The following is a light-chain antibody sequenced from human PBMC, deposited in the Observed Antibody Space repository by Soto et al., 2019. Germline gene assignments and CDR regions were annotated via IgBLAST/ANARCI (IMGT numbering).Light chain of an antibody. Sequence: EIVLMQSPGTLSLSPGERATLSCRASQSVGSNYLAWYQQRPGQAPRLLIYGASSRATGIPDRFSGSGSGTDFILTISRLEPEDFAVYYCHQYGRSEPFTFGPGTKVDI. V-gene: IGKV3-20*01. CDR1: QSVGSNY. CDR2: GAS. J-gene: IGKJ3*01. CDR3: HQYGRSEPFT.